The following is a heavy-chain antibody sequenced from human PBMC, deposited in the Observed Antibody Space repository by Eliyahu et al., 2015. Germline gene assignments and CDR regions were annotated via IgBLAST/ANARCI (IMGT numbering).Heavy chain of an antibody. J-gene: IGHJ5*02. CDR2: ISSSSSTI. CDR1: GXXFSSYX. D-gene: IGHD1-26*01. V-gene: IGHV3-48*04. Sequence: EVQLVESGGGLVQPGGSXXLSCAAXGXXFSSYXMXWVRQAPGKGLEWVSYISSSSSTIYYADSVKGRFTISRDNAKNSLYLQMNSLRAEDTAVYYCAAGGLRGRTRWFDPWGQGTLVTVSS. CDR3: AAGGLRGRTRWFDP.